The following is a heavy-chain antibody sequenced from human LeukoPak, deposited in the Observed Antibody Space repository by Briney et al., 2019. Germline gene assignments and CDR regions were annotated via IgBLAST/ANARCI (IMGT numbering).Heavy chain of an antibody. CDR2: ISGSGSGSGGST. J-gene: IGHJ4*02. V-gene: IGHV3-23*01. Sequence: GGSLRLSCAASGFTFSTYGMSWVRQAPGKGLEWVSGISGSGSGSGGSTYYADSVKGRLTISRDNSKNTLYLQMNSLRAEDTAVYYCTKGTAYPDYWGQGTLVTVSP. D-gene: IGHD2-21*01. CDR1: GFTFSTYG. CDR3: TKGTAYPDY.